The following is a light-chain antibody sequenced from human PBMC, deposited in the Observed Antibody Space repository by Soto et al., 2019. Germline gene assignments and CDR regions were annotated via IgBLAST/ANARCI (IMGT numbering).Light chain of an antibody. CDR1: SSDVGGYNY. V-gene: IGLV2-14*03. CDR2: DVI. J-gene: IGLJ1*01. Sequence: QSVLTQPASVSGTPGQSITISCPGTSSDVGGYNYVSWYQQHPGKAPKLMIYDVINRPSGVSNRFSGSKSGNTASLTISGPQAEDEADYYCSSYTSSSTYVFGTGTKVTVL. CDR3: SSYTSSSTYV.